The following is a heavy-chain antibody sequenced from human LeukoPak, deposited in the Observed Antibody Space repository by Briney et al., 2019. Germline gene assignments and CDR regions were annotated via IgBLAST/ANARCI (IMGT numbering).Heavy chain of an antibody. CDR2: ISFDGAYR. CDR1: GFTSSA. J-gene: IGHJ4*02. V-gene: IGHV3-30*04. D-gene: IGHD3-10*01. Sequence: HPGGSLRLSCAASGFTSSAIHWVRQSPGKGLEWLAIISFDGAYRYYAYSVKGRFTISIDISKNTFYLQMSSLPADDAALYYCAKDQQGGAGSGRFDYWGQGTLVTVSS. CDR3: AKDQQGGAGSGRFDY.